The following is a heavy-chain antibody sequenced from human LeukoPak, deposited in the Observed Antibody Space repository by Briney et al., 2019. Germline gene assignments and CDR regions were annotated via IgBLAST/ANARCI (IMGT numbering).Heavy chain of an antibody. CDR3: VRDGSGFYYYYYMDV. CDR1: GFTFTDYS. J-gene: IGHJ6*03. CDR2: ISTVSTYT. V-gene: IGHV3-21*01. Sequence: PGGSLRLSCATSGFTFTDYSVTWVRQAPGKGLEWVSSISTVSTYTFYSDSVKGRFTISRDNRKNTLYLQMSSLSAEDTAVYYCVRDGSGFYYYYYMDVWGRGTAVTVSS. D-gene: IGHD6-25*01.